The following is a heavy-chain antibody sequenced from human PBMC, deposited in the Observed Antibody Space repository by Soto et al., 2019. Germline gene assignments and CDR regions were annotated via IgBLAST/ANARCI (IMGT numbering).Heavy chain of an antibody. V-gene: IGHV1-69*01. CDR2: IIPILRAT. D-gene: IGHD6-13*01. J-gene: IGHJ1*01. CDR1: GDSFSSYA. CDR3: ARVGSRAEYLQY. Sequence: QVQLLQSGAEVKKPGSSVRVSCTASGDSFSSYALCWVRQAPGQGLEWLGGIIPILRATNWAQKFQGRVTITADESTSTAYMELSSLRSDDTAVYYCARVGSRAEYLQYWGQGTLVTVSS.